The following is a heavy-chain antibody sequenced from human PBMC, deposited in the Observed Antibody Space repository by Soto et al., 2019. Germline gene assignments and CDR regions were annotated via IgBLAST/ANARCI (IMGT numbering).Heavy chain of an antibody. D-gene: IGHD4-17*01. Sequence: EGSLRLSCAASGFTFSSYAMSWVRQAPGKGLEWVSAISGSGGSTYYADSVKGRFTISRDNSKNTLYLQMNSLRAEDTAVYYCAKGHDYGDYGDYFDYWGQGTLVTVSS. V-gene: IGHV3-23*01. CDR2: ISGSGGST. CDR3: AKGHDYGDYGDYFDY. J-gene: IGHJ4*02. CDR1: GFTFSSYA.